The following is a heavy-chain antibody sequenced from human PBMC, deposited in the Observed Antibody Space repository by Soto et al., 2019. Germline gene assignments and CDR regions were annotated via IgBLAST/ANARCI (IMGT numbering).Heavy chain of an antibody. V-gene: IGHV3-20*04. CDR3: ARYASGSYYKPVDY. CDR2: INWNGGST. J-gene: IGHJ4*02. D-gene: IGHD3-10*01. CDR1: GFTFDDYG. Sequence: PGGSLRLSCAASGFTFDDYGMSWVRQAPGKGLEWVSGINWNGGSTGYADSVKGRFTISRDNAKNSLYLQMNSLRAEDTALYYCARYASGSYYKPVDYWGQGTLVTVSS.